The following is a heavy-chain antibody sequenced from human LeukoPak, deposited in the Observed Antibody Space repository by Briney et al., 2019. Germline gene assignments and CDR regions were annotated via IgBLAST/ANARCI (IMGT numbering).Heavy chain of an antibody. CDR1: GFTFSSYT. CDR2: ISGSTSYI. CDR3: ARDRYGDYDFDY. V-gene: IGHV3-21*01. D-gene: IGHD4-17*01. J-gene: IGHJ4*02. Sequence: PGGSLRLSCAGSGFTFSSYTMNWVRQAPGRGLEWVASISGSTSYIYYADSVKGRFTISRDNAKKSLYLQMNSLRVEDTAVYYCARDRYGDYDFDYWGQGTLVTVSP.